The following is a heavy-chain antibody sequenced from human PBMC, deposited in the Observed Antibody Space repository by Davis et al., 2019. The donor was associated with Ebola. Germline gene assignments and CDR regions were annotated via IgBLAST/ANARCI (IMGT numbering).Heavy chain of an antibody. D-gene: IGHD1-1*01. Sequence: GESLKISCAASGFTFSSYGMHWVRQAPGKGLEWVAVISYDGSNKYYADSVKGRFTISRDNSKNTLYLQMNSLRAEDTAVYYCARVEAYGMDVWGQGTTVTVSS. CDR3: ARVEAYGMDV. CDR2: ISYDGSNK. V-gene: IGHV3-30*03. CDR1: GFTFSSYG. J-gene: IGHJ6*02.